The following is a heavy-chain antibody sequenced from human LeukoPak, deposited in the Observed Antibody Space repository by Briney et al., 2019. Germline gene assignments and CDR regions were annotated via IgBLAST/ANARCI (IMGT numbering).Heavy chain of an antibody. J-gene: IGHJ3*02. CDR3: ARHGGITIFGVAQPGGAFDI. CDR2: IYYSGST. Sequence: SETLSLTCTVSGGSISSYYWSWIRQPPGKGLEWIGYIYYSGSTNYNPSLKSRVTISVDTSKNQFSLKLSSVTAADTAVYYCARHGGITIFGVAQPGGAFDIWGQGTMVTVSS. V-gene: IGHV4-59*01. D-gene: IGHD3-3*01. CDR1: GGSISSYY.